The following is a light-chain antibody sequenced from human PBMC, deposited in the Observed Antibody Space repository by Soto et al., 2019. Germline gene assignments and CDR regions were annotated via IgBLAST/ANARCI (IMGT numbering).Light chain of an antibody. CDR1: QSVSSY. CDR2: DAS. CDR3: QYYGNSPLT. V-gene: IGKV3-20*01. Sequence: EIVLTQSPATLSLSPGERATLSCRASQSVSSYLAWYQQKPGQAPRLLIYDASNRATGIPDRFSGGGSGTDFTLIITRLEPEDFAVYYCQYYGNSPLTFGQGTKVDIK. J-gene: IGKJ1*01.